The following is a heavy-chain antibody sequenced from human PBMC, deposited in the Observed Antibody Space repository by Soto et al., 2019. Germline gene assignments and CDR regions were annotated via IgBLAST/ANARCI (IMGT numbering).Heavy chain of an antibody. J-gene: IGHJ6*02. CDR2: IYSGGST. CDR3: ADLYGVDV. V-gene: IGHV3-66*01. Sequence: EVQLVESGGGLVQPGGSLRLSCAASGFTVSSHYMNWVRQAPGKGLEWVSVIYSGGSTYYADSVKGRFTISRDNAKNTLYLQMNSLRAEDTAVYYCADLYGVDVWGQGTTVTVSS. CDR1: GFTVSSHY.